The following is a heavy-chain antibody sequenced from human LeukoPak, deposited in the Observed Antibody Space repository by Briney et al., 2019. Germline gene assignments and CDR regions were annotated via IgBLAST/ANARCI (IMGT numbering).Heavy chain of an antibody. CDR1: GYSISYGYY. CDR3: ARVVYDILTGSNFDY. Sequence: SETLFLNRAVSGYSISYGYYWGWIRQPPGKGLEWIGSIYHSGSTYYNPSLKSRVTISVDTSKNQFSLKLSSVTAADTAVYYCARVVYDILTGSNFDYWGQGTLVTVSS. V-gene: IGHV4-38-2*01. D-gene: IGHD3-9*01. J-gene: IGHJ4*02. CDR2: IYHSGST.